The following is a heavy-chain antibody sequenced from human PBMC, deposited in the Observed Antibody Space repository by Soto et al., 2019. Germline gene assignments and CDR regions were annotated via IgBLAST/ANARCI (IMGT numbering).Heavy chain of an antibody. CDR3: ARESEDLTSNFDY. CDR2: ISTDLRAL. CDR1: GFSFGTYA. V-gene: IGHV3-48*01. J-gene: IGHJ4*02. Sequence: GGSLRLSCVASGFSFGTYAMTWVRQAPGKGLEWVSYISTDLRALYYADSVRGRFTISRDNAKNSLYLQMTSLSAEDTAVYYCARESEDLTSNFDYWGQGTLVTVSS.